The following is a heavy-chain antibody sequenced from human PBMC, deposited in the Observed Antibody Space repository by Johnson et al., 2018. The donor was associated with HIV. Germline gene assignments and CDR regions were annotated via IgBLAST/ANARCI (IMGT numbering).Heavy chain of an antibody. CDR2: TGTAGDT. CDR1: GFTFSSYT. D-gene: IGHD3-22*01. V-gene: IGHV3-13*01. CDR3: ARGRDSSGFNDAFDI. Sequence: VQLVESGGGVVQPGRSLRLSCVVSGFTFSSYTMHWVRQATGKGLEWVSATGTAGDTYYPGSVKGRFTISRENAKTSLYLQMNSLRAGDTAVYYCARGRDSSGFNDAFDIWGQGTMVTVSS. J-gene: IGHJ3*02.